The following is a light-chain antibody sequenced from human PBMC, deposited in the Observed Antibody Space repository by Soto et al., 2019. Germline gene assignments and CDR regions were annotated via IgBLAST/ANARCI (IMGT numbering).Light chain of an antibody. J-gene: IGKJ2*01. V-gene: IGKV3-20*01. CDR2: GAS. CDR1: QSVSSSY. Sequence: EIVLTQSPGTLSLSPGDRATLSCRASQSVSSSYLAWYQQKPGQAPRLLIYGASSRATGIPDRFSGSGSGTDFTLTINRLEPEDFAVYYFQQYGSSPNTFGQGTKVEIE. CDR3: QQYGSSPNT.